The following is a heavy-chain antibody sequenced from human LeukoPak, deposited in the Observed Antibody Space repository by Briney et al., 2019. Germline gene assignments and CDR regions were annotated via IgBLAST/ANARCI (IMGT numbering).Heavy chain of an antibody. V-gene: IGHV3-48*03. CDR2: ISSSGSTI. Sequence: GGSLGLSCAASGFTFSSYEMNWVRQAPGKGLEWVSYISSSGSTIYYADSVKGRFTISRDNAKNSLYLQMNSLRAEETAVYYCARARCSSTSCYRGYYGMDVWGQGTTVTVSS. CDR3: ARARCSSTSCYRGYYGMDV. CDR1: GFTFSSYE. D-gene: IGHD2-2*01. J-gene: IGHJ6*02.